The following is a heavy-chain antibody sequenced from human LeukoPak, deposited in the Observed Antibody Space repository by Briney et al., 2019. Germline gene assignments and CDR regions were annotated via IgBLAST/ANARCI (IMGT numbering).Heavy chain of an antibody. J-gene: IGHJ4*02. D-gene: IGHD4-17*01. Sequence: GASVKVSCKPSGYTFTGYHLHWVRQAPGQGLEWMGYINPNGGGTNYAQKFQGRVTMTRDTSISTAYVELSRLRSDDTAVYYCTRMYDYGDLIPFDYWGQGTLVTVSS. V-gene: IGHV1-2*02. CDR3: TRMYDYGDLIPFDY. CDR2: INPNGGGT. CDR1: GYTFTGYH.